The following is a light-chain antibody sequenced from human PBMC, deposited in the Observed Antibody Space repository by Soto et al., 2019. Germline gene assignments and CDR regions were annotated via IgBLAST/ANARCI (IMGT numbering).Light chain of an antibody. CDR1: QGISSS. J-gene: IGKJ1*01. V-gene: IGKV1-9*01. CDR3: QQIDSYPRT. Sequence: IQLTQSPSSLSASVGVRVTITCRAGQGISSSLAWYQQKPGKAPNLLISTASTLQTGVPSRFSGSGSGTDFALTISSLQPEDFATYYCQQIDSYPRTFGQGTKVDIK. CDR2: TAS.